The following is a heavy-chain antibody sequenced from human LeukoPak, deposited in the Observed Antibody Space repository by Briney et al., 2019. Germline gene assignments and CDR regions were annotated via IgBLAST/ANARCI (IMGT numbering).Heavy chain of an antibody. CDR3: ARSKGDYYDSSGYYSRGMDV. CDR1: GFTVSSNY. D-gene: IGHD3-22*01. CDR2: IYSGGST. J-gene: IGHJ6*02. V-gene: IGHV3-66*01. Sequence: GPLRLSCAASGFTVSSNYMSWVRQAPGKGLEWVSVIYSGGSTYYADSVKGRFTISRDNSKNTLYLQMNSLRAEDTAVYYCARSKGDYYDSSGYYSRGMDVWGQGTTVTVSS.